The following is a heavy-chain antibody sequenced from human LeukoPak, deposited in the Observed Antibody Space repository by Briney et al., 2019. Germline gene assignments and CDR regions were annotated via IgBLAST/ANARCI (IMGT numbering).Heavy chain of an antibody. CDR2: SDPHQT. CDR1: GYRLINLS. Sequence: GASVKVSCKVSGYRLINLSMHWVRQAPGEGLEWMGSSDPHQTNYARNFQGRLTMTEDTSADTAYMELSSLRSEATAVYYCASILYGYGLDVWGKGTTVTVSS. J-gene: IGHJ6*04. CDR3: ASILYGYGLDV. V-gene: IGHV1-24*01. D-gene: IGHD2/OR15-2a*01.